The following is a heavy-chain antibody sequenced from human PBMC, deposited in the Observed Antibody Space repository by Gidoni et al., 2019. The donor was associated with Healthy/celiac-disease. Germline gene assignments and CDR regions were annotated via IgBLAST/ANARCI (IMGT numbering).Heavy chain of an antibody. J-gene: IGHJ3*02. Sequence: QVQLVESGGGLVKPGGSLRLSCAASGFTFSDYDMSWIRQAPGKGLELVSYSSGSGSPISYADSVKCLFTISRDNAKNSLYLQMNSLRAEDTAVYYCAGFMITFGGNPNDAFDIWGQGTMVTVSS. V-gene: IGHV3-11*01. CDR3: AGFMITFGGNPNDAFDI. D-gene: IGHD3-16*01. CDR2: SSGSGSPI. CDR1: GFTFSDYD.